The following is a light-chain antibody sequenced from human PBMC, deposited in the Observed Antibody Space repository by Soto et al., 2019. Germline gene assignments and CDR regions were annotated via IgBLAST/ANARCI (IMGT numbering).Light chain of an antibody. J-gene: IGKJ4*01. CDR2: DAS. CDR3: QQRSNWPPVT. V-gene: IGKV3-11*01. Sequence: EVFLTRSPATLSLSPGERATLSCRASQSINRHLAWYRQKPGQAPRLLIYDASNRATGIPARFSGSGSGTDFTLTISSLEPEDFGVYNCQQRSNWPPVTFGGGTKVDIK. CDR1: QSINRH.